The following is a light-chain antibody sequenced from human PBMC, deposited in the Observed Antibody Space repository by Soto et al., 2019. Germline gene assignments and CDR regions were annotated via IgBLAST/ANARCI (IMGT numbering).Light chain of an antibody. CDR1: QSLVYSDGNTY. Sequence: DVVMTHSQLSLPVTLGQPASISCRSSQSLVYSDGNTYLNWFQPRPAQSPRRLICQVSNRDSGVPDRFSGSGSGTDFTLKISRGEAEDVGVYYCMQSTDWPPTFGGGTKVAIK. CDR2: QVS. J-gene: IGKJ4*01. CDR3: MQSTDWPPT. V-gene: IGKV2-30*01.